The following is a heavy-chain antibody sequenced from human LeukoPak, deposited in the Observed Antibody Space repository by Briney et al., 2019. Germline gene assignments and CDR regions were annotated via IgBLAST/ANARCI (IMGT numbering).Heavy chain of an antibody. V-gene: IGHV3-48*03. D-gene: IGHD6-19*01. CDR2: ITGGGTAI. Sequence: GGSLRLSCAASGFMFKAYEMTWVRQSPGRGLEWVSSITGGGTAIYYAASVKGRFRISRDNVKNSLYLQMTSLRANDTGLYYCARTIMGDSGWSSYFDHWGQGSLVTVSS. CDR3: ARTIMGDSGWSSYFDH. J-gene: IGHJ4*02. CDR1: GFMFKAYE.